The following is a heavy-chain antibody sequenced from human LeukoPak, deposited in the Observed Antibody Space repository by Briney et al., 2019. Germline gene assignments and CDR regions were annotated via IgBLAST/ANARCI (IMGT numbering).Heavy chain of an antibody. CDR1: GFTFSSYA. Sequence: GGSLRLSCAASGFTFSSYAMGWVRQAPGKGLEWVSAISGTRSTYYADSVRSRFTISRDNSKNTLYLQMNSLRAEDTAIYYCAKSKEDCCGSFDPWGQGTLVTVSS. CDR2: ISGTRST. V-gene: IGHV3-23*01. CDR3: AKSKEDCCGSFDP. J-gene: IGHJ5*02. D-gene: IGHD2-15*01.